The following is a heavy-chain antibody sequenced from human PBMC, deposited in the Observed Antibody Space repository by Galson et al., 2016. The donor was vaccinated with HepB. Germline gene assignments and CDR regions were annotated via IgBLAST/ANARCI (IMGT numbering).Heavy chain of an antibody. Sequence: SLRLSCAASGFTFRDFPMVWVRQAPGQGLEWVSSISSDGVYTYYADSLKGRFSLSRDNAKNSLFLQMSSLRAEDTAMYYCARDYFCVGASCRGERGRFDYWGQGALVTVSS. V-gene: IGHV3-21*01. D-gene: IGHD2-21*01. CDR2: ISSDGVYT. CDR1: GFTFRDFP. J-gene: IGHJ4*02. CDR3: ARDYFCVGASCRGERGRFDY.